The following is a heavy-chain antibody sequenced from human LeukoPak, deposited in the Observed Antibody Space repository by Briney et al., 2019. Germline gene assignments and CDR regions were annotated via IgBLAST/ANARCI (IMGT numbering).Heavy chain of an antibody. J-gene: IGHJ5*02. CDR1: GFTFSSYA. CDR2: ISGSGGST. Sequence: PGGSLRLSCAASGFTFSSYAMSWVRQAPGKGLEWVSAISGSGGSTYYADSVKGRFTISRDNSKNTLYLQMNSLRAEDTAVYYCAKDYTFNEQWLNVDWFDPWGQGTLVTVSS. D-gene: IGHD6-19*01. CDR3: AKDYTFNEQWLNVDWFDP. V-gene: IGHV3-23*01.